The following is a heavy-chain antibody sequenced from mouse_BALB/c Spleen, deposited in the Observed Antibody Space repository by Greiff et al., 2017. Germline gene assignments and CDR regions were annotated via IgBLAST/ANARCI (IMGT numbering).Heavy chain of an antibody. D-gene: IGHD1-1*01. CDR2: INPSSGYT. V-gene: IGHV1-4*01. Sequence: VQLQESGAELVRPGASVKMSCKASGYTFTSYTMHWVKQRPGQGLEWIGYINPSSGYTNYNQKFKDKATLTADKSSSTAYMQLSSLTSEDYAVYYCAGSNYGSPHFDYWGQGTTLTVSS. CDR3: AGSNYGSPHFDY. J-gene: IGHJ2*01. CDR1: GYTFTSYT.